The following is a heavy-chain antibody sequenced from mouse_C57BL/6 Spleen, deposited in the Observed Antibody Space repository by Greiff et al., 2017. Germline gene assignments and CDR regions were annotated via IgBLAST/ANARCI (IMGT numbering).Heavy chain of an antibody. V-gene: IGHV1-72*01. CDR3: ARERAYDYGDVPPFAY. D-gene: IGHD2-4*01. CDR1: GYTFTSYW. J-gene: IGHJ3*01. CDR2: IDPNSGGT. Sequence: QVQLKQPGAELVKPGASVKLSCKASGYTFTSYWMHWVKQRPGRGLEWIGRIDPNSGGTKYNEKFKSKATLTVDKPSSTAYMQLSSLTSEDSAVYYCARERAYDYGDVPPFAYWGQGNLVTVSA.